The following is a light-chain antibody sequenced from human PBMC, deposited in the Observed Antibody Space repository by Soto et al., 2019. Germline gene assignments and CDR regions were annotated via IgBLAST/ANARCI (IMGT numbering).Light chain of an antibody. V-gene: IGLV2-23*02. CDR1: SSNVGSYKL. CDR2: EVN. Sequence: SALTQPASVSGSPGQSITISCTGTSSNVGSYKLVSWYQQHPGKAPKLMIFEVNKRPSGVSNRFSGSKSGNMASLTISGLKVEDEADYYCCSSGGSPTYVFGTGTKVTVL. J-gene: IGLJ1*01. CDR3: CSSGGSPTYV.